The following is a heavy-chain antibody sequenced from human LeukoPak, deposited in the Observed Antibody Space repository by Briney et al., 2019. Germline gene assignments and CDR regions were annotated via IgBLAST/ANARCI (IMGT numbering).Heavy chain of an antibody. CDR1: GGSIISGGHY. D-gene: IGHD5-24*01. Sequence: TLSLTCTVSGGSIISGGHYWSWIRQHPGKGLEWIGYIYYSGTTYYNPSLKSRVTISVDTSVNQFSLRLTSVTAADTAVYYCARDQAGYSRFDYWGQGTLVTVSS. CDR3: ARDQAGYSRFDY. J-gene: IGHJ4*02. CDR2: IYYSGTT. V-gene: IGHV4-31*03.